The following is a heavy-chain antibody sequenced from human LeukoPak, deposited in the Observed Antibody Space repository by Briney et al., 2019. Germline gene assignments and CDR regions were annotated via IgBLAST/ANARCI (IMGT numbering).Heavy chain of an antibody. Sequence: GESLKISCKGSGYSFTTYWIGWVCQMPGKGLEWMGIIYPGDSDTRYSPSFQGQVIISADKSISTAYLQWSSLKASDTAMYYCARRAYCGGDCYLDYWGQGTLVTVSS. V-gene: IGHV5-51*01. CDR1: GYSFTTYW. D-gene: IGHD2-21*02. CDR2: IYPGDSDT. J-gene: IGHJ4*02. CDR3: ARRAYCGGDCYLDY.